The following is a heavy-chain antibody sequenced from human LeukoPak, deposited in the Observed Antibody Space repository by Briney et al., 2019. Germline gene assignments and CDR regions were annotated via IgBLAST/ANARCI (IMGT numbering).Heavy chain of an antibody. Sequence: GGSLRLSCATSGFTFSNFWMDWVRQAPGKGLEWVANINQNGGEKYYADSVKGRFTISRDNAKNSLYLQMNSLRVEDTAVYYCTRSLDYWGQGTLVTVSS. J-gene: IGHJ4*02. CDR3: TRSLDY. V-gene: IGHV3-7*01. CDR1: GFTFSNFW. CDR2: INQNGGEK.